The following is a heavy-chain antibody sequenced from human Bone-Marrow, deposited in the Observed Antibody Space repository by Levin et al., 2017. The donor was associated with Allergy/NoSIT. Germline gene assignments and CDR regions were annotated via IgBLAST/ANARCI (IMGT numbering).Heavy chain of an antibody. J-gene: IGHJ6*03. V-gene: IGHV4-34*01. Sequence: SETLSLTCAVSGGSFGGYFWTWIRQTPGKGLEWIGEINHSGSTTYNPSLKSRVTMSVDTSKKQFSLNLTSVTAADTAVYYCVREYYYGSASYVTKPYMEGRGKGTTVTVSS. CDR3: VREYYYGSASYVTKPYMEG. CDR2: INHSGST. CDR1: GGSFGGYF. D-gene: IGHD3-10*01.